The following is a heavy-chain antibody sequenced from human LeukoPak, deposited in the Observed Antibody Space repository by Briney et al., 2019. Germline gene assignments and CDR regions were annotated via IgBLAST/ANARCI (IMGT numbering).Heavy chain of an antibody. V-gene: IGHV3-9*01. CDR3: AKDQRGSSYYYYYGMGV. CDR1: GFTFDDYA. D-gene: IGHD6-6*01. Sequence: SLRLSCAASGFTFDDYAMHWVRQAPGKGLEWVSGISWNSGSIGYADSVKGRFTISRDNAKNSLYLQMNSLRAEDTALYYCAKDQRGSSYYYYYGMGVWGQGTTVTVSS. J-gene: IGHJ6*02. CDR2: ISWNSGSI.